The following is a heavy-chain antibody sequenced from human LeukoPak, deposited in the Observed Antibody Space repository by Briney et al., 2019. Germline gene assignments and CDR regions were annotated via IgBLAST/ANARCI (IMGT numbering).Heavy chain of an antibody. CDR2: IRQEGNER. Sequence: GGSLRLSCVASGFTFSNYWMTWVRQAPGKGLQWVANIRQEGNERYFVDSVKGRFTISRGNAKNSLYLQMNSLRAEDTAVYYCARLVAGAGITYWGQGTLVTVSS. V-gene: IGHV3-7*05. J-gene: IGHJ4*02. CDR1: GFTFSNYW. D-gene: IGHD6-19*01. CDR3: ARLVAGAGITY.